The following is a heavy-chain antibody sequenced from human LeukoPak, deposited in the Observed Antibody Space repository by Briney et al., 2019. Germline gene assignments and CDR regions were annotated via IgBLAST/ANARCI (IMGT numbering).Heavy chain of an antibody. D-gene: IGHD6-13*01. J-gene: IGHJ4*02. Sequence: ASVKVSCKASGYTFTNYGISWVRQAPGQGLEWMGWSSAYNGNTNYAQRLQGRVTMTADTSTSTAYLELRSLRSDDTAVYYCARDLREGSSSYQIPFDYWGQGTLVTVSS. CDR3: ARDLREGSSSYQIPFDY. V-gene: IGHV1-18*01. CDR1: GYTFTNYG. CDR2: SSAYNGNT.